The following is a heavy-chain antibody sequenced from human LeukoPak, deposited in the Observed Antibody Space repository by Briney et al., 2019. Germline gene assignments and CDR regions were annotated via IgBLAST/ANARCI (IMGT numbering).Heavy chain of an antibody. Sequence: SETLSLTCAVSGYSISSGYYWGWIRQPPGEGLGWIGSIYHSGSTYYNPSLKSRVTISVDTSKNQFSLKLSSVTAADTAVYYCARDQWLGGDYFDYWGQGTLVTVSS. D-gene: IGHD6-19*01. CDR2: IYHSGST. J-gene: IGHJ4*02. CDR1: GYSISSGYY. V-gene: IGHV4-38-2*02. CDR3: ARDQWLGGDYFDY.